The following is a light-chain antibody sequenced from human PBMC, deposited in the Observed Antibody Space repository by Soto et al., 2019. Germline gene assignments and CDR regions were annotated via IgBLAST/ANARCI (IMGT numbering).Light chain of an antibody. CDR2: WAS. Sequence: DIVMTQSPDSLAVSLGERATINCKSSQSVLGGSNNKKYLAWYQQKPGQPPKLLIYWASTRESGVPDRFSGNGSGTDFTLTISSLQAEDVALYYCQQYYSTPLTFGGGTKVEIK. V-gene: IGKV4-1*01. CDR1: QSVLGGSNNKKY. CDR3: QQYYSTPLT. J-gene: IGKJ4*01.